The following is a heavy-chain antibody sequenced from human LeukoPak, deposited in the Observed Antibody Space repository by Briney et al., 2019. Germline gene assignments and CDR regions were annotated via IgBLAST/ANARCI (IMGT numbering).Heavy chain of an antibody. V-gene: IGHV3-23*01. D-gene: IGHD6-6*01. J-gene: IGHJ6*02. CDR3: AKVGAAREKYYYYGMDV. CDR1: GFTFSSYA. CDR2: ISGSGGST. Sequence: GGSLRLSCAASGFTFSSYAMSGVRQAPGKGLEWVSAISGSGGSTYYADSVKGRFTISRDNSKNTLYPQMNSLRAEDTAVYYCAKVGAAREKYYYYGMDVWGQGTTVTVSS.